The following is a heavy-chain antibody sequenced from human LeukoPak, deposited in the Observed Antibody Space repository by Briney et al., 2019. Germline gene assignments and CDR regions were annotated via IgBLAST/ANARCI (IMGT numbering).Heavy chain of an antibody. V-gene: IGHV7-4-1*02. CDR1: GYTFTSYA. CDR3: ARGEYCSGGSCYWPDAFDI. Sequence: GASVKVSCKASGYTFTSYAMNWVRQAPGQGLEWMGWINTNTGNPTYAQGFTGRFVFSLDTSVSTAYLQISSLKAEDTAVYYCARGEYCSGGSCYWPDAFDIWGQGTMVTVSS. D-gene: IGHD2-15*01. CDR2: INTNTGNP. J-gene: IGHJ3*02.